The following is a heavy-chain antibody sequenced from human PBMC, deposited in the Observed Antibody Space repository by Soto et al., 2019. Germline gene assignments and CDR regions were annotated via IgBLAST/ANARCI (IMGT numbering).Heavy chain of an antibody. V-gene: IGHV4-59*01. CDR3: AGAAMDGFLGQNWLAP. J-gene: IGHJ5*02. Sequence: SETLSLTCTVSGGSMSNYYWSWIRQPPGKGLEWIGHITYSGTANYSPSLRSRVAISVDRSKNQFSLKLNSVTAADTALYYCAGAAMDGFLGQNWLAPWGQEAMVTFSS. D-gene: IGHD2-2*01. CDR2: ITYSGTA. CDR1: GGSMSNYY.